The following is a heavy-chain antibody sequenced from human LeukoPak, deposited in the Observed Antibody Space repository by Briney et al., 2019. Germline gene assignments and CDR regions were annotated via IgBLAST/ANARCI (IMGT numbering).Heavy chain of an antibody. J-gene: IGHJ4*02. CDR3: VRDQYDSSGYYFGNFDY. V-gene: IGHV3-48*03. CDR2: ISESGSTI. D-gene: IGHD3-22*01. Sequence: GGSLRLSCAASGFTFSSYEMNWVRQAPGKGLEWVSYISESGSTIYYADSVKGRFTISRDNAKNSLYLQMNSLRAEDTAVYYCVRDQYDSSGYYFGNFDYWGQGTLVTVSS. CDR1: GFTFSSYE.